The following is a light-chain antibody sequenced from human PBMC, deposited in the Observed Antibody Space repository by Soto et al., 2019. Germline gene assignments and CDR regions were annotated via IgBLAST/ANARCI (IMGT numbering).Light chain of an antibody. CDR1: QSVSSSY. J-gene: IGKJ2*01. CDR3: QQYGSSPYT. V-gene: IGKV3-20*01. Sequence: EIVLTQSPGTLSLSPGERATLSCRASQSVSSSYLAWYQQKPGQAPSLLINAASSGDTGLPDRFSGSGSGTDFTLTISRLEPEDFAVYYCQQYGSSPYTFGQGTKLEIK. CDR2: AAS.